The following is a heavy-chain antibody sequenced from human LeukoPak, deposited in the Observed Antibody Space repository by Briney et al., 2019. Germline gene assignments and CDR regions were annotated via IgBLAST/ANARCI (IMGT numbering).Heavy chain of an antibody. V-gene: IGHV4-4*02. J-gene: IGHJ6*02. CDR1: GASISSSDW. CDR3: ARSGWAYYYGTDV. Sequence: SETLSLTCVVSGASISSSDWWSWVHQSPGKGLEWIGEIYYTGGRNYNPSLKSRVTISVDKSKNQFSLKLSSVTAADTAIYYCARSGWAYYYGTDVWGQGTTVTVSS. D-gene: IGHD6-19*01. CDR2: IYYTGGR.